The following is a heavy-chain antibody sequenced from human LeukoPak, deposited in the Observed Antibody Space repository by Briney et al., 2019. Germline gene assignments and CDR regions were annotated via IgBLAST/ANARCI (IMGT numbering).Heavy chain of an antibody. CDR3: ARCGLRYYYGSGRPGRFDP. D-gene: IGHD3-10*01. J-gene: IGHJ5*02. Sequence: ASVKVSCKASGYTFTSYGISWVRQAPGQGLEWMGCISAYNGNTNYAQKLQGRVTMTTDTSTSTAYMELRSLRSDDTAVYYCARCGLRYYYGSGRPGRFDPWGQGNLVTVSS. CDR1: GYTFTSYG. V-gene: IGHV1-18*01. CDR2: ISAYNGNT.